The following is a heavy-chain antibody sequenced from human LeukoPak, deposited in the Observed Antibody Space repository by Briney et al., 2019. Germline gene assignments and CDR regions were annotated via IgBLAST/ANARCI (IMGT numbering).Heavy chain of an antibody. V-gene: IGHV3-74*01. J-gene: IGHJ1*01. CDR2: IKSDGSST. CDR3: ARNDYLQD. Sequence: PGGSLRVSCAASGFPFSTYALNWVRQVPGEGLVWVSRIKSDGSSTSYADSAKGRFTISRDNAKNTLYLQMNSLRPEDTAVYYCARNDYLQDWGQGTLVTVPS. CDR1: GFPFSTYA.